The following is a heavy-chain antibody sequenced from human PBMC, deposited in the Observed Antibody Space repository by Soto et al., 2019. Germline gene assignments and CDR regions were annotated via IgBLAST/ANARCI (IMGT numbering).Heavy chain of an antibody. CDR2: MYHSGIT. V-gene: IGHV4-38-2*01. CDR3: ARSMYSTSAQLCYGMDV. J-gene: IGHJ6*02. CDR1: GYSIRSGYF. D-gene: IGHD6-6*01. Sequence: SETLSLTCAVSGYSIRSGYFWGWIRQPPGKGLEWIGSMYHSGITYYNLSLKSRVTISVDTSKNQLSLQLSSATAAYTAVYYCARSMYSTSAQLCYGMDVWGQGTTITVSS.